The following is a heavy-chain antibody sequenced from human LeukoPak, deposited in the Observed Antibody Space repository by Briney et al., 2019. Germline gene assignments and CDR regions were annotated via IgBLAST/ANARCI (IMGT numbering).Heavy chain of an antibody. Sequence: GASVKVSCKTSGYTFTPDYIHWVRQAPGQGLEWLGIISPRGESTTYAQKFQGRVTMTRDTSTSSVYMELSSLRSEGTAVYYCARHDAPGNSPFDHWGQGTLVTVSS. D-gene: IGHD4-23*01. CDR2: ISPRGEST. CDR3: ARHDAPGNSPFDH. V-gene: IGHV1-46*01. CDR1: GYTFTPDY. J-gene: IGHJ4*02.